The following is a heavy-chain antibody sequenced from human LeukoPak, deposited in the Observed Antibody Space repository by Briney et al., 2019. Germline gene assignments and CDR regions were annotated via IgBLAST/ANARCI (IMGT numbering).Heavy chain of an antibody. V-gene: IGHV1-69*01. D-gene: IGHD1-14*01. CDR1: GGTFSSYA. J-gene: IGHJ5*02. CDR2: IIPIFGTA. CDR3: ARGAHGAGGWFDP. Sequence: ASVKVSCKASGGTFSSYAISWVRQAPGQGLEWMGGIIPIFGTANYAQKFQGRVTITADESTSTAYMELSSLRSEDTAVYYCARGAHGAGGWFDPWGQGTLVTVSS.